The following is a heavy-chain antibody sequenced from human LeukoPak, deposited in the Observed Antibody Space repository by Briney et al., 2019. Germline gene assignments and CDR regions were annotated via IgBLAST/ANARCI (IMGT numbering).Heavy chain of an antibody. CDR2: INHSGST. Sequence: PSETLSLTCVVYGGXFPGYSRNWIRQPPGKGLEWIGEINHSGSTNYNPSLESRLTISLDTSDNQFSLKLSSVTAADTAMYYCATTGGYCSGGYCYSERFIDSWGQGTLVTVSS. J-gene: IGHJ4*02. V-gene: IGHV4-34*01. CDR1: GGXFPGYS. CDR3: ATTGGYCSGGYCYSERFIDS. D-gene: IGHD2-15*01.